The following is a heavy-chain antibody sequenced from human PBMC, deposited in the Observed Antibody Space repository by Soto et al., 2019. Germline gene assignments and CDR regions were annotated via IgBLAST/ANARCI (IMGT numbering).Heavy chain of an antibody. Sequence: QITLKESGPTLVKPTQTLTLTCTFSGFSLSTSAVGVGWIRQPPGKALEWLAFIYWDDDKRYSPSLKSSLTITKDTAKSQVVLAMTNMDPVDTATYYCAHLVVAGLTYHFDYWGKGTLVTVSS. CDR2: IYWDDDK. CDR3: AHLVVAGLTYHFDY. V-gene: IGHV2-5*02. J-gene: IGHJ4*02. CDR1: GFSLSTSAVG. D-gene: IGHD2-15*01.